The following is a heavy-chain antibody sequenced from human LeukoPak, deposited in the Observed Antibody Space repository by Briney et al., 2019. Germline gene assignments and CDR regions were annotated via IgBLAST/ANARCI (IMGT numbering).Heavy chain of an antibody. J-gene: IGHJ4*02. D-gene: IGHD3-22*01. CDR3: ARTYYYDSSGYLTFDY. Sequence: SVKVSCKASGGTFSSYAISWVRQAPGQGLEWMGGIIPILGTANYAQKFQGRVTITADESTSTAYMELSSLRSEDTAVYYCARTYYYDSSGYLTFDYWGQGTLATVSS. CDR2: IIPILGTA. V-gene: IGHV1-69*01. CDR1: GGTFSSYA.